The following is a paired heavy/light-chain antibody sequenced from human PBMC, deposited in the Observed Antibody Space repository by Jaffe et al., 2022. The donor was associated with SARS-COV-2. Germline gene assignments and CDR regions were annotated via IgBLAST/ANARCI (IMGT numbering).Light chain of an antibody. CDR2: EVS. V-gene: IGLV2-14*01. J-gene: IGLJ1*01. CDR3: SSHTSSRTLV. CDR1: SSDVGGYKF. Sequence: QSALTQPASVSGSPGQSITISCTGTSSDVGGYKFVSWYQQHPGKAPKLMIYEVSNRPSGVPDRFSGSKSGNTASLTISGLQAEDEADYYCSSHTSSRTLVLGSGTKVTVL.
Heavy chain of an antibody. CDR2: IDYDGEVK. CDR3: ARDLAQWALHFDS. Sequence: QVQLVGSGGGVVQPGRSLRLSCAASGFTFSNYGMHWVRQAPGKGLEWVSGIDYDGEVKYYADSVKGRFTISRDDSKHTLYLQMNSLRPEDTALYYCARDLAQWALHFDSWGQGTLVTVSS. CDR1: GFTFSNYG. V-gene: IGHV3-30*03. J-gene: IGHJ4*02. D-gene: IGHD6-19*01.